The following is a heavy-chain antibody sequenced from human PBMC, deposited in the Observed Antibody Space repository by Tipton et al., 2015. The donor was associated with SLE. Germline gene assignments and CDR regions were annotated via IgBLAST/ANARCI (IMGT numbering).Heavy chain of an antibody. D-gene: IGHD6-13*01. V-gene: IGHV4-59*01. CDR1: GVSISSYY. J-gene: IGHJ3*02. CDR3: ARGAAAADTGAFDS. Sequence: TLSLTCTISGVSISSYYWSWIRQPPGKGLGWIGYIYNSGSTNYNPSLKSRVTISVDTSKNQFSLKLSSVTPADTAVYYCARGAAAADTGAFDSWGQGTMVTVSS. CDR2: IYNSGST.